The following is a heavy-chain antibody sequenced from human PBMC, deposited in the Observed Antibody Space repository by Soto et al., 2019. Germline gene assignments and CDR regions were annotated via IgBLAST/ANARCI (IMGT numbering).Heavy chain of an antibody. CDR3: AATLRTGYGYVVYYYGMDV. Sequence: QVQLVESGGGVVQPGRSLRLSCAASGFTFSSYGMHWVRQAPGKGLEWVAVISYDGSNKYYADSVKGRFTISRDNSKNTLYLQMNSLRAEDTAVYYCAATLRTGYGYVVYYYGMDVWGQGTTVTVSS. V-gene: IGHV3-30*03. CDR2: ISYDGSNK. CDR1: GFTFSSYG. J-gene: IGHJ6*02. D-gene: IGHD5-18*01.